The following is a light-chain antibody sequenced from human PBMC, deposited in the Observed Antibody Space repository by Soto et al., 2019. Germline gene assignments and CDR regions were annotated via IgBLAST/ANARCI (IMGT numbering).Light chain of an antibody. CDR2: GAS. V-gene: IGKV3-15*01. Sequence: EIVMTQSPATLSVSPGERATLSCRASQSVSSTLAWYQQKPGQSPRLIIYGASTRATGIPARFSGSGSGTEVTLTISSLQSEDCAVYYCQQYNNWPWTFGQGTKVELK. J-gene: IGKJ1*01. CDR3: QQYNNWPWT. CDR1: QSVSST.